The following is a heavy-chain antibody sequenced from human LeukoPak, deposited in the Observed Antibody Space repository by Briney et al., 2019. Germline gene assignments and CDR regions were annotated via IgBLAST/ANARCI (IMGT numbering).Heavy chain of an antibody. Sequence: SETLSLTCAVSGGPIDITNYCSGVRQAPGKGLEWIGEISHDGTRNYNPSLRSRVAMSLDRANNQFSLSLTSVTAADTAVYYCTRENRPFCPFAYWGQGVLVTVSS. CDR2: ISHDGTR. CDR1: GGPIDITNY. J-gene: IGHJ4*02. D-gene: IGHD2/OR15-2a*01. CDR3: TRENRPFCPFAY. V-gene: IGHV4-4*02.